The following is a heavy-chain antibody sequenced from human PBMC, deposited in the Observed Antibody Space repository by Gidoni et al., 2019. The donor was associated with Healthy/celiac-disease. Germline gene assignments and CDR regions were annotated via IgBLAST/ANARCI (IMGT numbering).Heavy chain of an antibody. CDR3: ARDGGKAPAKPSGYTRLDWYFDL. J-gene: IGHJ2*01. V-gene: IGHV4-34*01. Sequence: QVQLQQWGAGLLKPSETLSLTCAVYVGSFSGSYWSWIRQPPGKGLEGIGEINHSGSTNYNPSLKSRVTISVDTSKNQFSLKLSSVTAADTAVYYCARDGGKAPAKPSGYTRLDWYFDLWGRGTLVTVSS. D-gene: IGHD2-15*01. CDR1: VGSFSGSY. CDR2: INHSGST.